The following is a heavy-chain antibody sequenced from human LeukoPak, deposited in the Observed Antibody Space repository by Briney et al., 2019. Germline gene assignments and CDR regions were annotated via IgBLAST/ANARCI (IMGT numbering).Heavy chain of an antibody. CDR2: INHSGST. Sequence: SETLSLTCAAYGGSFSGYYWSWIRQPPGKGLEWIGEINHSGSTNYNPSLKSRVTISVDTSKNQFSLKLSSVTAADTAVYYCARGRIRITIFGVVDNWFDPWGQGTLVTVSS. J-gene: IGHJ5*02. CDR1: GGSFSGYY. D-gene: IGHD3-3*01. V-gene: IGHV4-34*01. CDR3: ARGRIRITIFGVVDNWFDP.